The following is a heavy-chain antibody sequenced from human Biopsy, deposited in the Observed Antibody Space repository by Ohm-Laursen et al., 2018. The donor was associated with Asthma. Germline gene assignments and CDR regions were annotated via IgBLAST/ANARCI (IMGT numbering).Heavy chain of an antibody. J-gene: IGHJ5*02. D-gene: IGHD6-6*01. CDR3: AHQYSSLRGWAFDP. Sequence: KPTQTLTLTCTFSGFSFSTYGVGVGWIRQSPGKALEWLALINWNDNKRYSPSLKSRLTITKDTSKNLVVLTMTNMDPVDTATYYCAHQYSSLRGWAFDPWGQGTLVTVSS. CDR2: INWNDNK. CDR1: GFSFSTYGVG. V-gene: IGHV2-5*01.